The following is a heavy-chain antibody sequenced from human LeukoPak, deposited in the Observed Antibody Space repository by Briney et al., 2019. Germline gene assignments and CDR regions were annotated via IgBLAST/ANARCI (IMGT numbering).Heavy chain of an antibody. CDR2: IKQDGSEK. CDR3: ARDKAHYSSGWCD. CDR1: GFTFSSYW. Sequence: SGGSLRLSCAASGFTFSSYWMSWVRQAPGKGLEWVANIKQDGSEKYYVDSVKGRFTISRDNAKNSLYLQMNSLRAEDTAVYYCARDKAHYSSGWCDWGQGTLVTVSS. V-gene: IGHV3-7*01. J-gene: IGHJ4*02. D-gene: IGHD6-19*01.